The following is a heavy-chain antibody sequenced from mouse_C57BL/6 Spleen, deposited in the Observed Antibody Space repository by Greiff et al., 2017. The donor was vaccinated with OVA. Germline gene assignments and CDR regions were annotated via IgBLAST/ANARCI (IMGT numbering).Heavy chain of an antibody. V-gene: IGHV1-55*01. CDR2: IYPGSGST. Sequence: VQLVESGAELVKPGASVKMSCKASGYTFTSYWITWVKQRPGQGLEWIGDIYPGSGSTNYNEKFKSKATLTVDTSSSTAYMQLSSLTSEDSAVYYCARWGITTVVATGDYWGQGTTLTVSS. J-gene: IGHJ2*01. CDR1: GYTFTSYW. D-gene: IGHD1-1*01. CDR3: ARWGITTVVATGDY.